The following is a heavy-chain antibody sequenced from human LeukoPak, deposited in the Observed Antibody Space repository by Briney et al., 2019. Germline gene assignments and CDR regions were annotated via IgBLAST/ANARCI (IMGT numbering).Heavy chain of an antibody. CDR3: ARYGGGYYYDSSGYYDY. D-gene: IGHD3-22*01. CDR2: INPNSGGT. V-gene: IGHV1-2*06. CDR1: GYTFTGYY. Sequence: ASVKVSCKASGYTFTGYYMHWVRQAPGQGLEWMGRINPNSGGTNYAQKFQGGVTMTRDTSISTAYMELSRLRSDDTAVYYCARYGGGYYYDSSGYYDYWGQGTLVTVSS. J-gene: IGHJ4*02.